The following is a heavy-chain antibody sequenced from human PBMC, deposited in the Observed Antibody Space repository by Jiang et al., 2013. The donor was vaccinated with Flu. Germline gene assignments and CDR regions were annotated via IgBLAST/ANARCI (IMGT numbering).Heavy chain of an antibody. V-gene: IGHV4-31*03. D-gene: IGHD6-13*01. J-gene: IGHJ6*02. CDR1: GGSISSGGYY. Sequence: PSQTLSLTCTVSGGSISSGGYYWSWIRQHPGKGLEWIGYIYYSGSTYYNPSLKSRVTISVDTSKNQFSLKLSSVTAADTAVYYCAREGPYSSSWWMDVWGQGTTVTVSS. CDR2: IYYSGST. CDR3: AREGPYSSSWWMDV.